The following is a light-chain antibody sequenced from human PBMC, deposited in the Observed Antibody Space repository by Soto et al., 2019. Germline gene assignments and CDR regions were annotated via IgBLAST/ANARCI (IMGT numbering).Light chain of an antibody. CDR1: QSVSSNY. J-gene: IGKJ4*01. V-gene: IGKV3-20*01. CDR3: QQDGSSPLT. Sequence: EIVLTQSPATLSLSPGERATLSCRASQSVSSNYLAWYQQKPGQAPRLLIYGASTRATGIPDRFSGSGSGTDFTLTINSLEPEDFAAYYCQQDGSSPLTFGGGTRVDIK. CDR2: GAS.